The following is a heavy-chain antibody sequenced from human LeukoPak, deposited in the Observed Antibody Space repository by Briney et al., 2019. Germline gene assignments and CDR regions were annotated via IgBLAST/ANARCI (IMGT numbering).Heavy chain of an antibody. CDR2: MYYSGGT. CDR3: ARPYYYDSRIDP. V-gene: IGHV4-30-4*01. CDR1: GGSISSGDYY. J-gene: IGHJ5*02. D-gene: IGHD3-22*01. Sequence: SETLSLTCTVSGGSISSGDYYWSWIRQPPGKGLEWIGYMYYSGGTYYNPSLKSRVVISVDTSKNQFSLKLSSVTAADTAVYYCARPYYYDSRIDPWGQGTLVTVSS.